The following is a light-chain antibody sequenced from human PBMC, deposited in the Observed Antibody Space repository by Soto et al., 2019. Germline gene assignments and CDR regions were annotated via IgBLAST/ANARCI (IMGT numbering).Light chain of an antibody. J-gene: IGKJ3*01. CDR1: RTVTTN. Sequence: EIVMTQSPATLSVSPGERATLSCRASRTVTTNLAWYQQKPGQAPRLLIHGASTRAAGVPARFTGSASGTEFTLTISSLQSEDFAVYYCQQHDDWPPTFGPGTKVDIK. CDR2: GAS. V-gene: IGKV3-15*01. CDR3: QQHDDWPPT.